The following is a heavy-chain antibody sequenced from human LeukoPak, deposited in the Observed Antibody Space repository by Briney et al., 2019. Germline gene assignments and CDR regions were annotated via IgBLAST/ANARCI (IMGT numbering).Heavy chain of an antibody. J-gene: IGHJ6*02. CDR2: ISSRGTT. V-gene: IGHV3-66*01. D-gene: IGHD1-26*01. CDR3: ATRGRSGYYYGMDV. CDR1: GFIVSNNY. Sequence: PGGSLRLSCAASGFIVSNNYMSWARQAPGKGLERVSIISSRGTTYYADSVKGRFTISRDNSQNTLYLQMNSLRAEDTAVYYCATRGRSGYYYGMDVWGQGTTVTVSS.